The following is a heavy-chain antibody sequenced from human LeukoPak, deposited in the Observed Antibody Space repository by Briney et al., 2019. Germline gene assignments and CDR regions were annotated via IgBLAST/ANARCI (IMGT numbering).Heavy chain of an antibody. CDR1: GYTFTGYY. Sequence: ASVKVSCKASGYTFTGYYMHWVRQAPGQGLEWMGWINPNSGGTNYAQKFQGRVTMTRDTSISTAYMELSRLRSGDTAVYYCARDPTIAVAGNPPDYWGRGTLVTVSS. D-gene: IGHD6-19*01. CDR2: INPNSGGT. CDR3: ARDPTIAVAGNPPDY. V-gene: IGHV1-2*02. J-gene: IGHJ4*02.